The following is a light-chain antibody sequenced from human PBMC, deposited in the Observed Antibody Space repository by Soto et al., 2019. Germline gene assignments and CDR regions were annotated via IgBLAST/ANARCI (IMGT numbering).Light chain of an antibody. J-gene: IGKJ2*01. Sequence: DVVMTPSPLSLPVTLGQPASISCRSSQSLAYSDGNTYLNWLQQRPGQSPRRLISKVSNRNSGVPDRFSGSGCGTDLALKISRVEPEDVGVYYCMQGTHWPPYTFGQGTKLEIK. CDR2: KVS. CDR1: QSLAYSDGNTY. CDR3: MQGTHWPPYT. V-gene: IGKV2-30*01.